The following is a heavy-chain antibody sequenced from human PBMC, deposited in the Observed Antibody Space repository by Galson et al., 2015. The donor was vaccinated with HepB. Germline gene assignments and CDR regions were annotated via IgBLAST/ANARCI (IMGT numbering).Heavy chain of an antibody. V-gene: IGHV3-15*07. CDR3: CTGGGEWGFDY. CDR2: IKSKPAGGTT. J-gene: IGHJ4*02. D-gene: IGHD2-21*01. CDR1: GFTFTNAW. Sequence: SLRLSCAASGFTFTNAWMNWVRQAPGKGLEWVGRIKSKPAGGTTDYAAPVKGRFTISRDDSKNTVYLQMKSLKIEDTAVYYCCTGGGEWGFDYWGQGNLVTVSS.